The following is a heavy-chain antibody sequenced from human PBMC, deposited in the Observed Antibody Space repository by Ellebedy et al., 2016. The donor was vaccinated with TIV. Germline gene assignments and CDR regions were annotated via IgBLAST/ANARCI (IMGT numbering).Heavy chain of an antibody. D-gene: IGHD6-19*01. J-gene: IGHJ4*02. V-gene: IGHV1-18*01. CDR3: ARALEGIAVASFDY. CDR1: GYTFTSYG. CDR2: ISAYNGNT. Sequence: AASVKVSCKASGYTFTSYGISWVRQAPGQGLEWMGWISAYNGNTNYAQKLQGRVTMTTDTSTSTAYMELSSLRSEDTAVYYCARALEGIAVASFDYWGQGTLVTVSS.